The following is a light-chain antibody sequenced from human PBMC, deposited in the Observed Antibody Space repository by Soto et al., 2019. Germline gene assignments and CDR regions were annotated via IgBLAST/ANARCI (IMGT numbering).Light chain of an antibody. CDR3: QQYNSYRT. Sequence: EIQMTQSPSTLSASVGDRVTITCRASQSISSWLAWYQQKPGEAPKLLIYDASSLESGVPSRFSGSGSGTEFTLTISRLQPDDFANYYCQQYNSYRTFGQGTKLEIK. CDR2: DAS. CDR1: QSISSW. J-gene: IGKJ1*01. V-gene: IGKV1-5*01.